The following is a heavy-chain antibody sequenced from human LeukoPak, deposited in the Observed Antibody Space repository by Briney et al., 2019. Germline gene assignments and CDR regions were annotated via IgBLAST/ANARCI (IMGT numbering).Heavy chain of an antibody. CDR3: VKGSVSYTGGHFDY. CDR1: GFTFSRFA. D-gene: IGHD1-26*01. J-gene: IGHJ4*02. V-gene: IGHV3-30*18. Sequence: PGRSLRLSCAASGFTFSRFAMHWLRQAPGKGPEWAAVISYDGSEKYYADSVRGRFTISRDDSKNTLYLQMNSLRPEDTAVYYCVKGSVSYTGGHFDYWGQGTLVTVSS. CDR2: ISYDGSEK.